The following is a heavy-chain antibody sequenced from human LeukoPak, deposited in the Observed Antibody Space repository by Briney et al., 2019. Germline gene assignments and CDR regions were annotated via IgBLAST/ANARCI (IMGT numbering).Heavy chain of an antibody. CDR1: GGSISIYY. J-gene: IGHJ3*02. D-gene: IGHD3-3*01. CDR2: IFYSGST. Sequence: SETLSLTCTVSGGSISIYYWNWIRQPPGKGLEWIGYIFYSGSTNYNPSLKRRVAISVDTSKNQFSLKLSSVTAADTAVYYCARGITIFGVADAFDIWGQRTVVPVSS. CDR3: ARGITIFGVADAFDI. V-gene: IGHV4-59*01.